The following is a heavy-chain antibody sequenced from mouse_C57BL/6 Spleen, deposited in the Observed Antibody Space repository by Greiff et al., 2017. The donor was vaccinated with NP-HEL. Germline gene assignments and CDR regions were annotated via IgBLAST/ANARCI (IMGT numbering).Heavy chain of an antibody. J-gene: IGHJ1*03. D-gene: IGHD1-1*01. CDR1: GYTFTSYW. V-gene: IGHV1-55*01. Sequence: VQLQQPGAELVKPGASVKMSCKASGYTFTSYWITWVKQRPGQGLEWIGDIYPGSGSTNYNEKFKSKATLTVDTSSSTAYMKLSSLTSEDSAVYYCARGDNYYGSSYPYWYFDVWGTGTTVTVSS. CDR2: IYPGSGST. CDR3: ARGDNYYGSSYPYWYFDV.